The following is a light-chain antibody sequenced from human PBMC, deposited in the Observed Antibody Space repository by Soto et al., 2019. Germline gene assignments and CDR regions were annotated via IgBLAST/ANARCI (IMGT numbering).Light chain of an antibody. CDR2: DAS. Sequence: ETVLTQSRSTLSLSPGERANLSCRASQSVSRFLAWYQQKPGQAPRLLIYDASNRATGIPARFSGSGSGTDFPLTISSLEPEDFAVYYCQQRGNWPPITFGQGTRLDIK. CDR3: QQRGNWPPIT. V-gene: IGKV3-11*01. CDR1: QSVSRF. J-gene: IGKJ5*01.